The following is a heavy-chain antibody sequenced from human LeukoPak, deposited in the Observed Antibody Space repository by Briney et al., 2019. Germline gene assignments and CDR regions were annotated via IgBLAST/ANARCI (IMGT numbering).Heavy chain of an antibody. D-gene: IGHD1-1*01. CDR1: AFIFSSYG. V-gene: IGHV3-33*08. CDR3: ARDMGPRGVLDY. J-gene: IGHJ4*02. CDR2: IWYDGSNK. Sequence: GGSLRLSCAASAFIFSSYGMHWVRQAPGKGLEWVAVIWYDGSNKYYADSVKGRFTISRDNSKNTLYLQMNSLRAEDTAVYYCARDMGPRGVLDYWGQGTLVTVSS.